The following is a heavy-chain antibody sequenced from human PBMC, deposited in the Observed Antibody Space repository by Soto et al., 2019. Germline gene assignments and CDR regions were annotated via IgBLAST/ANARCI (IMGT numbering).Heavy chain of an antibody. J-gene: IGHJ6*02. D-gene: IGHD2-2*01. V-gene: IGHV3-74*01. CDR3: VRDLAYCTSTRCDGYGVDV. CDR1: GFIFINYW. Sequence: PWGSLRLSCAASGFIFINYWIHFFRRSPFKWRVWVSRINSDGSSTSYADSVKGRFTISRDNAKNTLYLQMNSLRAEDTAVYYCVRDLAYCTSTRCDGYGVDVWGQGTTVTVSS. CDR2: INSDGSST.